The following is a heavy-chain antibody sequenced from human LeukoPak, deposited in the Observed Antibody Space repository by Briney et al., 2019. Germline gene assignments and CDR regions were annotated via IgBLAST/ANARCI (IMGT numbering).Heavy chain of an antibody. V-gene: IGHV3-33*01. D-gene: IGHD3-9*01. CDR1: GFTFSSYG. CDR2: IWYDGSNK. CDR3: ARAQGRYFDWLFPPS. J-gene: IGHJ4*02. Sequence: GRSLRLSCAASGFTFSSYGMHWVRQAPGKGLEWVAVIWYDGSNKYYADSVKGRFTISRDNSKNTLYLQMNSLRAEDTAVYYCARAQGRYFDWLFPPSRGQGTLVTVSS.